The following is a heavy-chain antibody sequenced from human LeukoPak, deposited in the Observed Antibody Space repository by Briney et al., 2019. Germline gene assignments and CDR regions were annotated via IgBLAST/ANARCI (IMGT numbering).Heavy chain of an antibody. J-gene: IGHJ4*02. CDR1: GGSISSYY. Sequence: SETLSLTCTVSGGSISSYYWSWVRQPPGKELEWIGYIFYSGNTNSNPSLKSRVTISLDTSKNQFSLKLNSVTAADTAVYYCARGGDIVVVPAAMEYYFDYWGQGTLVTVSS. CDR2: IFYSGNT. V-gene: IGHV4-59*01. D-gene: IGHD2-2*01. CDR3: ARGGDIVVVPAAMEYYFDY.